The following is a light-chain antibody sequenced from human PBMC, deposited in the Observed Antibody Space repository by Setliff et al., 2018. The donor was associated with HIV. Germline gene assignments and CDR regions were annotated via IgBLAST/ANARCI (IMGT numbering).Light chain of an antibody. V-gene: IGLV2-14*01. Sequence: QSALTQSASVSGSPGQSITISCTGTSSDVGGYSYVSWYQQHPGKAPKLIIYEVRNRPSGVSNRFSGPKSGNTASLTISGLQAEDEADYYCSSYAITNTLPFGTGTKVTVL. CDR3: SSYAITNTLP. CDR2: EVR. J-gene: IGLJ1*01. CDR1: SSDVGGYSY.